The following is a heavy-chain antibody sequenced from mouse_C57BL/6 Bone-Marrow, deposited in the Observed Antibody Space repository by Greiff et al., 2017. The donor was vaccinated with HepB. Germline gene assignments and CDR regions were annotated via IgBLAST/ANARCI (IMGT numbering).Heavy chain of an antibody. J-gene: IGHJ2*01. V-gene: IGHV5-4*01. CDR1: GFTFSSYA. Sequence: DVQLVESGGGLVKPGGSLKLSCAASGFTFSSYAMSWVRQTPEKRLEWVATISDGGSYTYYPDNVKGRFTISRDNAKNNLYLQMSHLKSEDTAMYYCARGGAYYGSSYSYWGQGTTLTVSS. D-gene: IGHD1-1*01. CDR3: ARGGAYYGSSYSY. CDR2: ISDGGSYT.